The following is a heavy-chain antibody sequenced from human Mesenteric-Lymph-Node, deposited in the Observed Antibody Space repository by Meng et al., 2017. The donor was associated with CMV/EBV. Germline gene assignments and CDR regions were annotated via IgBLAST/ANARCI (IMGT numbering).Heavy chain of an antibody. D-gene: IGHD1-26*01. Sequence: KTSGGTFSSYAFNWVRQAPGQGLEWMGRIIPILGIANYAQKFQDRVTITADKSTSTAYMELSSLRSEDTAVYYCAREYSTTVGATDFWGQGTLVTVS. CDR3: AREYSTTVGATDF. J-gene: IGHJ4*02. CDR2: IIPILGIA. V-gene: IGHV1-69*04. CDR1: GGTFSSYA.